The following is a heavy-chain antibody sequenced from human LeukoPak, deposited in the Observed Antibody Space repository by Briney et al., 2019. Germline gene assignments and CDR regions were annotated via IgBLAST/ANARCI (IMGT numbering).Heavy chain of an antibody. Sequence: SETLSLTCTVSGDSVSRSTYYWGWIRQPPGKGLEWIATIYYSETTYYNPSLKSRVTISVDTSKNHFSLKVTSVTATDTAVYYCARQGDSNGYSTLNYWGQGILVTVSS. CDR3: ARQGDSNGYSTLNY. CDR2: IYYSETT. D-gene: IGHD3-22*01. V-gene: IGHV4-39*01. CDR1: GDSVSRSTYY. J-gene: IGHJ4*02.